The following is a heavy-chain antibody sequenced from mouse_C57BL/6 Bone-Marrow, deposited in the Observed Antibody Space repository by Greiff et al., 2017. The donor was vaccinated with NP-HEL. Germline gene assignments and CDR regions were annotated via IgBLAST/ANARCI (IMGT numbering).Heavy chain of an antibody. D-gene: IGHD1-2*01. CDR1: GYTFTEYT. V-gene: IGHV1-62-2*01. CDR2: FYPGSGSI. CDR3: ARHEKSHYYGEGAWFAY. Sequence: QVQLQQSGAELVKPGASVKLSCKASGYTFTEYTIHWVKQRSGQGLEWIGWFYPGSGSIKYNEKFKDKATLTADKSSSTVYMELSRLTSEDSAVYFCARHEKSHYYGEGAWFAYWGQGTLVTVSA. J-gene: IGHJ3*01.